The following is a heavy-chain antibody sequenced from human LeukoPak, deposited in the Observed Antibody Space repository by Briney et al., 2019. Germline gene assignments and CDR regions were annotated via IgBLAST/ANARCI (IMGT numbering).Heavy chain of an antibody. D-gene: IGHD1-26*01. Sequence: ASVKASCKASGYTFTSYYMHWVRQAPGQGLEWMGIINPSGGSTSYAQKFQGRVTTTRDTSTSTVYMELSSLRSEDTAVYYCARMVNRWELGQQNFDYWGQGTLVTVSS. V-gene: IGHV1-46*01. J-gene: IGHJ4*02. CDR1: GYTFTSYY. CDR3: ARMVNRWELGQQNFDY. CDR2: INPSGGST.